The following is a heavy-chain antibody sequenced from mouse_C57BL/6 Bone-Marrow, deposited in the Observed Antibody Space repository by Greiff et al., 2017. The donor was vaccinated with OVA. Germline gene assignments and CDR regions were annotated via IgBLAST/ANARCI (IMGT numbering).Heavy chain of an antibody. V-gene: IGHV5-9-1*02. CDR1: GFTFSSYA. Sequence: EVKLMESGEGLVKPGGSLKLSCAASGFTFSSYAMSWVRQTPEKRLEWVAYISSGGDYIYYADTVKGRFTISRDNARNTLYLQMGSLKSEDTAMYYCTRWGGSYDGWYFDVWGTGTTVTVSS. J-gene: IGHJ1*03. D-gene: IGHD1-1*01. CDR3: TRWGGSYDGWYFDV. CDR2: ISSGGDYI.